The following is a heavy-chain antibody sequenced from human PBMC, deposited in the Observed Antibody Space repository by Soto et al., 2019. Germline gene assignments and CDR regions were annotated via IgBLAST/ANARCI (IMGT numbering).Heavy chain of an antibody. CDR3: AVTGGPADY. V-gene: IGHV1-58*01. CDR1: GFTFTSSA. J-gene: IGHJ4*02. Sequence: QMQLVQSGPEVKKPGTSVKVSCKASGFTFTSSAVQWVRQARGQRLEWIGWIVVGSGNTNYAQKFQERATITRDMSTSTAYMALSSPRSEDTAVDDWAVTGGPADYWGQGTLVTVSS. CDR2: IVVGSGNT. D-gene: IGHD3-16*01.